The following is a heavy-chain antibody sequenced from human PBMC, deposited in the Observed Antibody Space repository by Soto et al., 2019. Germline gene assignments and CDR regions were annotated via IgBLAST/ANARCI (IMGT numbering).Heavy chain of an antibody. Sequence: SETLSLTCTVSGGSISSNYWTWIRQPPGKGLEWIGYVYNSGSTNYNPSLKSRVTISEDTSKSQFSLKVNSMTAADTAVYYCARDHKWDGMDVWGQGTTGTVSS. D-gene: IGHD1-26*01. CDR1: GGSISSNY. V-gene: IGHV4-59*01. CDR3: ARDHKWDGMDV. CDR2: VYNSGST. J-gene: IGHJ6*02.